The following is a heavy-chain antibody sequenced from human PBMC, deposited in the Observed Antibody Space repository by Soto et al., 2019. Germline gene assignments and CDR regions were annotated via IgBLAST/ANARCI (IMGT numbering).Heavy chain of an antibody. CDR3: TTGSDPTVNTDY. Sequence: EVQLVESGGGLVKPGGSLRLCCAASGFTFSNAWMNWVRQATGRRLEWVGRIKSKTDGGTTDCAAPVKGRFTIPRDDSKNTLNLQMNSLKTEDTAVYYCTTGSDPTVNTDYWGQGTLVTACS. CDR2: IKSKTDGGTT. CDR1: GFTFSNAW. D-gene: IGHD4-4*01. J-gene: IGHJ4*02. V-gene: IGHV3-15*07.